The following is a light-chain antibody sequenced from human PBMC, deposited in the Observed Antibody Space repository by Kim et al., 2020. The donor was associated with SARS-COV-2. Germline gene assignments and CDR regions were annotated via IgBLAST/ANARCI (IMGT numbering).Light chain of an antibody. Sequence: EVVLTQSPGTLSLSPGERATLSCRASQSVSSSYLAWYQQTPGQAPRLLIYGASSRATGIPDRFSGSGSGTDFTLTISRLEPEDFAVYYCQQYGSSLTCGGGTKVEI. CDR1: QSVSSSY. CDR2: GAS. CDR3: QQYGSSLT. V-gene: IGKV3-20*01. J-gene: IGKJ4*01.